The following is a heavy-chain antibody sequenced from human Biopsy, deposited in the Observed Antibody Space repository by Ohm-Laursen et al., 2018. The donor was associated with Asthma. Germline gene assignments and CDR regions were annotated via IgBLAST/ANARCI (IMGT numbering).Heavy chain of an antibody. D-gene: IGHD3-9*01. Sequence: ASVKVSCKASGYNFISFAIHWVRQAPGQRLEWMGWVNTGNGDTKYSQKFQSRVTITRDTSASTAYMELRSLRSEDTATYYCARTYYDFLTGQVKDVFGVGGKGKMVTASS. CDR2: VNTGNGDT. V-gene: IGHV1-3*04. CDR1: GYNFISFA. J-gene: IGHJ3*01. CDR3: ARTYYDFLTGQVKDVFGV.